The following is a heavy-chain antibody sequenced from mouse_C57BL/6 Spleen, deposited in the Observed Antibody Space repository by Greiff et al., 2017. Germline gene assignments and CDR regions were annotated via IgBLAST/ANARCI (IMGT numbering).Heavy chain of an antibody. J-gene: IGHJ4*01. Sequence: VQLQQSVAELVRPGASVKLSCTASGFNIKTTSMHWVKQRPEQGLEWIGRIDPANGNTKYAPKFQGKATITAVTSSNTAYLQLSNLTSEDTAIYYWARYDGYYRGAMDYWGQGTSVTVSS. V-gene: IGHV14-3*01. CDR3: ARYDGYYRGAMDY. D-gene: IGHD2-3*01. CDR1: GFNIKTTS. CDR2: IDPANGNT.